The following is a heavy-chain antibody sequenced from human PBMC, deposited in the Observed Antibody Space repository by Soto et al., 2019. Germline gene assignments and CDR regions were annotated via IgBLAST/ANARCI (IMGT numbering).Heavy chain of an antibody. Sequence: EVQLVESGGGLVKPGGSLRLSCAASGFTFSSYSMNWVRQAPGKGLEWVSSISSSSSYIYYADSVKGRFTISRDNAKNSVYLQMNRLRAEDTAVYYCAKEGIAVAGYYFDYWGQGTLVTVSS. V-gene: IGHV3-21*01. D-gene: IGHD6-19*01. CDR1: GFTFSSYS. CDR3: AKEGIAVAGYYFDY. CDR2: ISSSSSYI. J-gene: IGHJ4*02.